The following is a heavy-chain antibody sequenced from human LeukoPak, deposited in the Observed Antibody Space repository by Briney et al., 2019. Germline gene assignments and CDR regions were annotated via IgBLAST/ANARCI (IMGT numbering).Heavy chain of an antibody. J-gene: IGHJ3*02. CDR1: GFTFSNAW. V-gene: IGHV3-15*01. Sequence: GGSLRLSCAASGFTFSNAWMSWVRQAPGKGLEWVGRIKSKTDGGTTDYAAPVKGRFTISRDDSKNTLYLQMNSLKTEDTAVYYCTTDNWGESFGYDAFDIWGQGTMVTVSS. CDR3: TTDNWGESFGYDAFDI. CDR2: IKSKTDGGTT. D-gene: IGHD7-27*01.